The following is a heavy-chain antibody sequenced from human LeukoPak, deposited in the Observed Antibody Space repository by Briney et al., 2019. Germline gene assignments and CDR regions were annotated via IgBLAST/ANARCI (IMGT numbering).Heavy chain of an antibody. CDR3: ASPQRGSNNWNYF. CDR1: GFAVSSNQ. J-gene: IGHJ4*02. Sequence: HPGGSLRLSCAVSGFAVSSNQMDWVRQAPGKGLEWVARSKNKAQSFLTEYAASVKGRFIISRDDSRNSLFLQMNSLKTEDTAVYYCASPQRGSNNWNYFWGQGTLVTVSS. CDR2: SKNKAQSFLT. V-gene: IGHV3-72*01. D-gene: IGHD1-7*01.